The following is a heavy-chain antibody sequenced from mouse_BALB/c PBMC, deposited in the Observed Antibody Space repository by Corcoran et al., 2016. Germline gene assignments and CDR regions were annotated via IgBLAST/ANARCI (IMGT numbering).Heavy chain of an antibody. CDR2: ISYDGSN. D-gene: IGHD2-4*01. J-gene: IGHJ2*01. CDR3: ARGERLRRSPFDY. Sequence: DVQLQESGPGLVKPSQSLSLTCSVTGYSITSGYYWNWIRQFPGNKLEWMGYISYDGSNNYNPSLKNRISITRDTSKNQFFLKLNSVTTEDTATYYCARGERLRRSPFDYWGQGTTLTVSS. CDR1: GYSITSGYY. V-gene: IGHV3-6*02.